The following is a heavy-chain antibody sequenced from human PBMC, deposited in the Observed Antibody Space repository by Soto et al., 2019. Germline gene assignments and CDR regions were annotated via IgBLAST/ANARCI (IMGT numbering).Heavy chain of an antibody. CDR2: ISGSGIST. Sequence: EVQLLESGGGLVQPGGSLRLSCAASGFTFSSYAMSWVRQAPGKGLEWVSVISGSGISTYYADSVKGRFTISRDNSKNTLYLHMNSLRAEDTAVYYCAKKSCSGGSCYSIPYFQHWGQGTLVTVSS. J-gene: IGHJ1*01. CDR3: AKKSCSGGSCYSIPYFQH. D-gene: IGHD2-15*01. V-gene: IGHV3-23*01. CDR1: GFTFSSYA.